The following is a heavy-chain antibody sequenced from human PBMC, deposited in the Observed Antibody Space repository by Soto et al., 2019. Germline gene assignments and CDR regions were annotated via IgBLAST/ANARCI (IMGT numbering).Heavy chain of an antibody. Sequence: QVQLQESGPGLVKPSETLSLTCTVSGASISSFYWSWIRQPAGKGLDWIGRIYYSGRTNYNPSLKRRVIVSVDTSKNQFSLKLISVTAADTAVYYCARDLDVFAAGRGRWGQGTLVTVSS. CDR3: ARDLDVFAAGRGR. CDR2: IYYSGRT. V-gene: IGHV4-4*07. CDR1: GASISSFY. D-gene: IGHD6-13*01. J-gene: IGHJ4*02.